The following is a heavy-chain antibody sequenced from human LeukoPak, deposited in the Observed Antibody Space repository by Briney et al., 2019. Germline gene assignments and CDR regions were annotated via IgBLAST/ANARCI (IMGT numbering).Heavy chain of an antibody. Sequence: SETLSLTCAVYGGSFSGYYWSWIRQPPGKGLEWIGEINHNGGTNYNPSLKSRVTISVDTSRNQFSLKLSSVTAADTALYYCARNGGFGVWGQGTTVTVSS. J-gene: IGHJ6*02. CDR2: INHNGGT. CDR3: ARNGGFGV. D-gene: IGHD3-10*01. CDR1: GGSFSGYY. V-gene: IGHV4-34*01.